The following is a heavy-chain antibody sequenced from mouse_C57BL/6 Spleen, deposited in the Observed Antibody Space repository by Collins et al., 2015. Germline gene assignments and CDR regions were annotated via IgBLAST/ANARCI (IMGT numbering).Heavy chain of an antibody. CDR3: ARTPNYYGSSWFAY. J-gene: IGHJ3*01. Sequence: EVQLQQSVAELVRPGASVKLSCTASGFNXKNTYMHWVKQRPEQGLEWIGRIDPANGNTKYAPKFQGKATITADTSSNTAYLQLSSLTSEDTAIYYCARTPNYYGSSWFAYWGQGTLVTVSA. V-gene: IGHV14-3*01. D-gene: IGHD1-1*01. CDR2: IDPANGNT. CDR1: GFNXKNTY.